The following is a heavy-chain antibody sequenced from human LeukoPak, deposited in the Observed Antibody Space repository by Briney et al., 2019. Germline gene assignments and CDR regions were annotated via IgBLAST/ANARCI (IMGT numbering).Heavy chain of an antibody. CDR2: IYSGGST. Sequence: GGSLRLSCAASEFSVGSNYMTWVRQAPGKGLEWVSLIYSGGSTYYADSVKGRFTISRDNSKNTLYLQMNSLRAEDTAVYYCARDFLHDILTGPFDYWGQGTLVTVSS. CDR3: ARDFLHDILTGPFDY. J-gene: IGHJ4*02. D-gene: IGHD3-9*01. V-gene: IGHV3-66*01. CDR1: EFSVGSNY.